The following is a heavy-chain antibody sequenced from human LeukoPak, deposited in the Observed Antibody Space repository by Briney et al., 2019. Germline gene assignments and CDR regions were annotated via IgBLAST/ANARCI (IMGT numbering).Heavy chain of an antibody. D-gene: IGHD2-21*02. CDR2: IHYSGST. V-gene: IGHV4-39*01. J-gene: IGHJ2*01. Sequence: SETLSLTCIVSGGSISSSRFYWGWIRQPPGKGLEWIGTIHYSGSTYYNPSLKSRVTISADTSKNQFSLNLSSVTAADKGVYYCARHVSSDLRIVVVTSDWYFDFWGRGTLVTVSS. CDR3: ARHVSSDLRIVVVTSDWYFDF. CDR1: GGSISSSRFY.